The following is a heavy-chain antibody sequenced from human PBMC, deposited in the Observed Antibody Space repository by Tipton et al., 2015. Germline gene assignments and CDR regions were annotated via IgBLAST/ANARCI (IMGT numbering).Heavy chain of an antibody. V-gene: IGHV1-46*03. CDR2: INPRGGTI. CDR3: VRGGAVSGQRTPFDY. CDR1: GYTFITYN. J-gene: IGHJ4*02. D-gene: IGHD1-26*01. Sequence: QSGAEAKKPGASVRVSCKASGYTFITYNMHWVRQAPGQGLEWMGFINPRGGTITNTQSFQGRVTLTRDTSTSTVYMELTSLRSEDTAMYYCVRGGAVSGQRTPFDYWGQGTLVTVSS.